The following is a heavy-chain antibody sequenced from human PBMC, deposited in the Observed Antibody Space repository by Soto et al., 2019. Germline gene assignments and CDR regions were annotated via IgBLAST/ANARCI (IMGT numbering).Heavy chain of an antibody. CDR2: INPNSGGT. V-gene: IGHV1-2*04. CDR1: GYSFTGYY. Sequence: GASVKVSCKASGYSFTGYYMHWVRQAPGQGLEWMGWINPNSGGTNYAQKFQGWVTMTRDTSISTAYMELSRLRSDDTAVYYCAREVERDFWSGYYPPYYYYGMDVWGQGTTVTVSS. J-gene: IGHJ6*02. D-gene: IGHD3-3*01. CDR3: AREVERDFWSGYYPPYYYYGMDV.